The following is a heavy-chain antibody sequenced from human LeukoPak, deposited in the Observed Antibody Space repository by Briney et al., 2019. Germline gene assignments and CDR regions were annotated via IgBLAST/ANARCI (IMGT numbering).Heavy chain of an antibody. CDR3: ATAVFGVVIIPNYFDY. J-gene: IGHJ4*02. CDR2: FDPEDGET. D-gene: IGHD3-3*01. CDR1: GYTLTELS. Sequence: ASVKDSCKVSGYTLTELSMHWVRQAPGKGLEWMGGFDPEDGETIYAQKFQGRVTMTEDTSTDTAYMELSSLRSEDTAVYYCATAVFGVVIIPNYFDYWGQGTLVTVSS. V-gene: IGHV1-24*01.